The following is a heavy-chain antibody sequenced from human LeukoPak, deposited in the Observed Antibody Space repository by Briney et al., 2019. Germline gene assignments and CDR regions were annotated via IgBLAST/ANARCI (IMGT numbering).Heavy chain of an antibody. D-gene: IGHD1-26*01. J-gene: IGHJ3*02. CDR1: GFTFDDYA. CDR2: ISWNSGSI. Sequence: GGSLRLSCAASGFTFDDYAMHWVRQAPGEGLEWVSGISWNSGSIGYADSVKGRFTISRDNAKNSLYLQMNSLRAEDTALYYCAKDIGPRSYRLVINAFDIWGQGTMVTVSS. CDR3: AKDIGPRSYRLVINAFDI. V-gene: IGHV3-9*01.